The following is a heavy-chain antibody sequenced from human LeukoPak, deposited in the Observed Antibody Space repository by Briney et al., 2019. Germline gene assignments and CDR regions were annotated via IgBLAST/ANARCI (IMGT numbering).Heavy chain of an antibody. V-gene: IGHV1-69*05. CDR2: IIAIFGTA. D-gene: IGHD2-15*01. CDR3: ARDKWDCSGGSCYDFQH. Sequence: SVKVSCKASGGTFSSYAISWVRQAPGQGLEWMGRIIAIFGTANYAQKFQGRVTITTDESTSTAYMELSSLRSEDTAVYYCARDKWDCSGGSCYDFQHWGQGTLVTVSS. J-gene: IGHJ1*01. CDR1: GGTFSSYA.